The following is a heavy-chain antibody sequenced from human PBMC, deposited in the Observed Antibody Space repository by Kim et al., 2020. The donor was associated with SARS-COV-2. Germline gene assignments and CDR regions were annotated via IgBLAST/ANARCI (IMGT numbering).Heavy chain of an antibody. CDR3: AKHPKALTGYIDY. D-gene: IGHD3-9*01. V-gene: IGHV3-23*01. J-gene: IGHJ4*02. Sequence: YADSVKGRFTISRDNSKNTLYLQMNSLRAEDTAVYYCAKHPKALTGYIDYWGQGTLVTVSS.